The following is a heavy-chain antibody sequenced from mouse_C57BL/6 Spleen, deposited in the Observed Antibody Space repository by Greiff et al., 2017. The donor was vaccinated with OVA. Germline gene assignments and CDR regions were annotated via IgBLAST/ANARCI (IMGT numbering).Heavy chain of an antibody. CDR3: ARSSWDYYGSSYGYFDV. CDR2: INPNNGGT. Sequence: VQLQQSGPELVKPGASVKISCKASGYTFTDYYMNWVKQSHGKSLEWIGDINPNNGGTSYNQKFKGKATLTVDKSSSTAYMELRSLTSEDSAVYYCARSSWDYYGSSYGYFDVWGTGTTVTVSS. V-gene: IGHV1-26*01. CDR1: GYTFTDYY. D-gene: IGHD1-1*01. J-gene: IGHJ1*03.